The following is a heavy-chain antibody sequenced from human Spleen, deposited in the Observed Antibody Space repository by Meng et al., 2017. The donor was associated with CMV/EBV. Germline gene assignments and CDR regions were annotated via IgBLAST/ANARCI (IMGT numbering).Heavy chain of an antibody. V-gene: IGHV4-59*01. Sequence: SETLSLTCTVSGGSISSYRWSWIRQPPGKGLEWIGYIYNTGSTHYNPPLKSRVTISVDTSKNQLSLKLSSVTAADTAVYHCARGGGSGYCSSASCDPYYYAMDVWGQGTTVTVSS. D-gene: IGHD2-2*01. CDR3: ARGGGSGYCSSASCDPYYYAMDV. CDR2: IYNTGST. CDR1: GGSISSYR. J-gene: IGHJ6*02.